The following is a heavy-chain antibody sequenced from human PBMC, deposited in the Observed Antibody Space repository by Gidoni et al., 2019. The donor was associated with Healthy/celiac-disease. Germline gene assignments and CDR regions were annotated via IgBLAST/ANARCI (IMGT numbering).Heavy chain of an antibody. CDR3: ARGSYDFWSGYFLDAFDI. CDR1: GGSISSYY. D-gene: IGHD3-3*01. J-gene: IGHJ3*02. CDR2: IYYSGST. Sequence: QVQLQESGPGLVKPSETLSLTCPVSGGSISSYYWSWIRQPPGKGLEWIGYIYYSGSTNYNPSLKSRVTISVDTSKNQFSLKLSSVTAADTAVYYCARGSYDFWSGYFLDAFDIWGQGTMVTVSS. V-gene: IGHV4-59*01.